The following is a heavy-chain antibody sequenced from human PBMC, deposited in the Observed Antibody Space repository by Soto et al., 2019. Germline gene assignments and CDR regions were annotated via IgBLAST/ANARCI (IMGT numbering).Heavy chain of an antibody. CDR3: ARQWGYDSSGTRGDWFDP. Sequence: PSETLSLTCTVSGGSISSSSYCWGWIRQPPGKGLEWIGSIYYSGSTYYNPSLKSRVTISVDTSKNQFSLKLSSVTAADTAVYYCARQWGYDSSGTRGDWFDPWGQGTLVTVSS. D-gene: IGHD3-22*01. CDR2: IYYSGST. V-gene: IGHV4-39*01. J-gene: IGHJ5*02. CDR1: GGSISSSSYC.